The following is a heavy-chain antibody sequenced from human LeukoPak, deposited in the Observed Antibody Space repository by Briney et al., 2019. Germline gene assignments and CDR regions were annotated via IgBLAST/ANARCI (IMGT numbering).Heavy chain of an antibody. CDR2: ISSNGGST. D-gene: IGHD3-10*01. V-gene: IGHV3-64*01. J-gene: IGHJ4*02. CDR3: ATRLTMVRGYAFDY. CDR1: GFTFSSYA. Sequence: GGSLRLSCAASGFTFSSYAMHWVRQAPGKGLEYVSAISSNGGSTYYANSVKGRFTISRDNSKNTLYLQMGSLRAEDMAVYYCATRLTMVRGYAFDYWGQGTLVTVSS.